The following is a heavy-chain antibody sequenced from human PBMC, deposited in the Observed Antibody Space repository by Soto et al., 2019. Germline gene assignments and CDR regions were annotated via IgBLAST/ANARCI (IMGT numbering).Heavy chain of an antibody. D-gene: IGHD6-13*01. V-gene: IGHV3-15*01. CDR1: GFTFSNAW. CDR3: STVGRAAASFQFGP. CDR2: IKSKTDGGTT. J-gene: IGHJ5*02. Sequence: EVQLVESGGGLVKPGGSLRLSCAASGFTFSNAWMSWVRQAPGKGLEWVGRIKSKTDGGTTDYAAPVKGRFTISRDDSKNTLYLQMNRLNTWDTALYYCSTVGRAAASFQFGPWGQGNLFHVSS.